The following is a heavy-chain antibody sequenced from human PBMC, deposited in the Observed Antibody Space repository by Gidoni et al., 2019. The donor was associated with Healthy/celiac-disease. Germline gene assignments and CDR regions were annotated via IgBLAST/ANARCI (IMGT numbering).Heavy chain of an antibody. Sequence: QVQLQTWGAGLLTPSETLSLTCAVYGGSFSGYYWSWIRQPPGKGLEWIGEINHSGSTNYNPSLKSRVTISVDTSKNQFSLKLSSVTAADTAVYYCARRAWGNDAFDIWGQGTMVTVSS. CDR1: GGSFSGYY. CDR3: ARRAWGNDAFDI. D-gene: IGHD1-26*01. J-gene: IGHJ3*02. CDR2: INHSGST. V-gene: IGHV4-34*01.